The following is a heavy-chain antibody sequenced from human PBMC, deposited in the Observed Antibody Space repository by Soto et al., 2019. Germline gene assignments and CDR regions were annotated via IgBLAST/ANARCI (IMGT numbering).Heavy chain of an antibody. V-gene: IGHV4-30-2*01. Sequence: PSLTCAVSGGSISSGGYSWSWIRQPPGKGLEWIGYIYYSGSTNYNPSLKIRVTISVDRSKNQFSLKLSSVTAADTAVYYCARVPSPWGQGTLVTVSS. J-gene: IGHJ5*02. CDR2: IYYSGST. CDR1: GGSISSGGYS. CDR3: ARVPSP.